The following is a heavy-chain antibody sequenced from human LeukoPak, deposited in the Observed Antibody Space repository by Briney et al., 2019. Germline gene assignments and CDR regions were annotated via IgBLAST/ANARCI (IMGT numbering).Heavy chain of an antibody. CDR1: GFTFSSYA. CDR3: ATEDYDYVWRSYRSLFDY. Sequence: GGSLRLSCAASGFTFSSYAMSWVRQAPGKGLEWVSAISGSGGSTYYADSVKGRFTIPRDNSKNTLYLQMNSLRAEDTAVYYCATEDYDYVWRSYRSLFDYWGQGTLVTVSS. CDR2: ISGSGGST. D-gene: IGHD3-16*02. V-gene: IGHV3-23*01. J-gene: IGHJ4*02.